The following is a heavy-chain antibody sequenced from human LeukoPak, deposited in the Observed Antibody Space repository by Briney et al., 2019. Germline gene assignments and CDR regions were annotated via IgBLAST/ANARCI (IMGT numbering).Heavy chain of an antibody. CDR3: ARGRPDTAMEMRVLGYFDL. J-gene: IGHJ2*01. CDR2: IYHSRST. V-gene: IGHV4-4*02. D-gene: IGHD5-18*01. CDR1: GGSISSSNW. Sequence: KPSETLSLTCAVSGGSISSSNWWSWVRQPPGKGLEWIGEIYHSRSTNYNPSLKSRVTISVDKSKNQFSLKLSSVTAADTAVYYCARGRPDTAMEMRVLGYFDLWGRGTLVTVSS.